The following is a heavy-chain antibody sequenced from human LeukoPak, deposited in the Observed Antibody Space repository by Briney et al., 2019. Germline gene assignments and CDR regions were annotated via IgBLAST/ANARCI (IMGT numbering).Heavy chain of an antibody. D-gene: IGHD6-13*01. V-gene: IGHV3-7*04. CDR2: INLDGSER. CDR1: GFTFSGHS. Sequence: GGSQRLSCAASGFTFSGHSVTWVRQAPGKGLEWVANINLDGSERFYVDFVKGRFTISRDNADNSMYLQMNSLRAEDTAVYYCGRVIAGAIDYWGQGTLVTVSS. J-gene: IGHJ4*02. CDR3: GRVIAGAIDY.